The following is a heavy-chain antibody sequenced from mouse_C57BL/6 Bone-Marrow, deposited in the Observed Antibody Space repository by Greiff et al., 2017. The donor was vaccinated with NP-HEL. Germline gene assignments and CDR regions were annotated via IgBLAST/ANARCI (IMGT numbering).Heavy chain of an antibody. CDR3: ARGGTVVADAMDY. J-gene: IGHJ4*01. CDR2: ISSGSSTI. Sequence: EVMLVESGGGLVKPGGSLKLSCAASGFTFSDYGMHWVRQAPEKGLEWVAYISSGSSTIYYADTVKGRFTISRDNAKNTLFLQMTSLRSEDTAMYYCARGGTVVADAMDYWGQGTSVTVSS. CDR1: GFTFSDYG. V-gene: IGHV5-17*01. D-gene: IGHD1-1*01.